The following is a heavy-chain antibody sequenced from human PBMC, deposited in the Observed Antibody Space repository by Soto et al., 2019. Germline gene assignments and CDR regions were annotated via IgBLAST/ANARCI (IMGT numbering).Heavy chain of an antibody. CDR3: PRIRGYSGYDYYY. CDR2: ISYDGSNK. Sequence: GGSLRLSCAASGFTFSSYSMHWVRQAPGKGLEWVAVISYDGSNKYYADSVKGRFTISRDNSRNTLYLQMNSLRAEDTAVYYCPRIRGYSGYDYYYWGQGT. CDR1: GFTFSSYS. D-gene: IGHD5-12*01. V-gene: IGHV3-30*03. J-gene: IGHJ4*02.